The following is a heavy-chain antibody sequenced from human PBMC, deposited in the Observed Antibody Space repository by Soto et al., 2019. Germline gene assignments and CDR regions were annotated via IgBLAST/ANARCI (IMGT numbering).Heavy chain of an antibody. Sequence: VKLNSKDSGYTNTSYARSWLRQSHEQGLEWMGWISAYNGNTNYAQKLQGRVTMTTDTSTSTAYMELRSLRSDDTAVYYCARDPHSNYYYRTFFHLRVQGTLVTVSS. D-gene: IGHD3-22*01. CDR2: ISAYNGNT. J-gene: IGHJ1*01. V-gene: IGHV1-18*01. CDR1: GYTNTSYA. CDR3: ARDPHSNYYYRTFFHL.